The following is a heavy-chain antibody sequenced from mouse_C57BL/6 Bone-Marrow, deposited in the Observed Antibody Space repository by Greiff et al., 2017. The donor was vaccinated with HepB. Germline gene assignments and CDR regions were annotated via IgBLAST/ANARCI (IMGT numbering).Heavy chain of an antibody. D-gene: IGHD2-2*01. CDR1: GFTFSDFY. Sequence: EVKLVESGGGLVQSGRSLRLSCATSGFTFSDFYMEWVRQAPGKGLEWIAASRNKANDYTTEYSASVKGRFIVSRDTSQSILYLQMNALRAEDTAIYYCARDAGDGYVFAYWGQGTLVTVSA. V-gene: IGHV7-1*01. CDR2: SRNKANDYTT. CDR3: ARDAGDGYVFAY. J-gene: IGHJ3*01.